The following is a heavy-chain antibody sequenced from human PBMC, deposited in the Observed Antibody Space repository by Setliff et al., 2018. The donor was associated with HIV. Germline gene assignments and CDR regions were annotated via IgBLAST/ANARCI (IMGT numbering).Heavy chain of an antibody. CDR2: INHSGST. Sequence: PSETLSLTCAVYGGSFSGYYWTWIRQPPGKGLEWIGEINHSGSTNYNPSLKSRVTISIDTFKNQFSLRLSSVTAADTAVYYCARSRTSSGYYGVTGYGMDVWGQGTTVTVSS. CDR3: ARSRTSSGYYGVTGYGMDV. CDR1: GGSFSGYY. D-gene: IGHD3-22*01. J-gene: IGHJ6*02. V-gene: IGHV4-34*01.